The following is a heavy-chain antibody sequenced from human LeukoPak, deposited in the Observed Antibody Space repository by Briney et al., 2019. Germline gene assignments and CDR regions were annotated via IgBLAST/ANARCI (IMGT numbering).Heavy chain of an antibody. CDR3: ARRYSGSYEFRY. Sequence: SETLSLTCTVSGGSISSYYWSWIRQPPGKGLEWIGYIYYSGSTNCNPSLQSRVTISVDTSKNQFSLKLNSVTAADTAVYYCARRYSGSYEFRYWGQGILVTVSS. CDR2: IYYSGST. D-gene: IGHD1-26*01. CDR1: GGSISSYY. J-gene: IGHJ4*02. V-gene: IGHV4-59*08.